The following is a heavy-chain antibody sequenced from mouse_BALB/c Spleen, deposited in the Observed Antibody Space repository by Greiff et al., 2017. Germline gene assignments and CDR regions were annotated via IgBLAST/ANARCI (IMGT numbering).Heavy chain of an antibody. Sequence: EVQLQQSGAELVKPGASVKLSCTASGFNIKDTYMHWVKQRPEQGLEWIGRIDPANGNTKYDPKFQGKATITADTSSNTAYLQLSSLTSEDTAVYYCAKITTVAMDYWGQGTSVTVSS. D-gene: IGHD1-1*01. CDR2: IDPANGNT. V-gene: IGHV14-3*02. CDR3: AKITTVAMDY. CDR1: GFNIKDTY. J-gene: IGHJ4*01.